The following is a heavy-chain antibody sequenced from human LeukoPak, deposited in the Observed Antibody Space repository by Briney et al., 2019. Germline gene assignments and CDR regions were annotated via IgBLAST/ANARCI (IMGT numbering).Heavy chain of an antibody. CDR3: AKASIARGSIDY. Sequence: QPGGSLRLSCAASGFTFSSYAMSWVRQAPGKGLEWVSAISGSGGSTYYADSVKGRFTISRDNSKNTLYLQMNSLRAEDTALYYCAKASIARGSIDYWGQGTLVTVSS. CDR1: GFTFSSYA. CDR2: ISGSGGST. J-gene: IGHJ4*02. V-gene: IGHV3-23*01. D-gene: IGHD2-21*01.